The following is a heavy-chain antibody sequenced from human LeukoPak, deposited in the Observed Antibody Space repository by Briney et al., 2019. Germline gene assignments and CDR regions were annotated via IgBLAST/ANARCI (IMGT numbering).Heavy chain of an antibody. CDR3: ARDQYDYGDYSFDY. V-gene: IGHV1-2*06. CDR1: GYTFTGYY. D-gene: IGHD4-17*01. CDR2: INPNSGGT. J-gene: IGHJ4*02. Sequence: ASVKVSCKASGYTFTGYYMHWVRQAPGQGLEWMGRINPNSGGTNYAQKFQGRVTMTRDMSISTAYMELSRLRSDDTAVYYCARDQYDYGDYSFDYWGQGTLVTVPS.